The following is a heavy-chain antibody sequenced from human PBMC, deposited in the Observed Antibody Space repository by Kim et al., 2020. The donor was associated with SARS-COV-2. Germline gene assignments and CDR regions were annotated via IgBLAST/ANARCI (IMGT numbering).Heavy chain of an antibody. D-gene: IGHD3-22*01. CDR3: ARAKGYYDSSGYYYYFDY. J-gene: IGHJ4*02. V-gene: IGHV4-30-2*01. CDR2: IYHSWST. CDR1: GGSISSGGYS. Sequence: SETLSLTCAVSGGSISSGGYSWSWIRQPPGKGLEWIGYIYHSWSTYYNPSLKSRVTISVDRSKNQFSLKLSSVTAADTAVYYCARAKGYYDSSGYYYYFDYWGQGTLVTVSS.